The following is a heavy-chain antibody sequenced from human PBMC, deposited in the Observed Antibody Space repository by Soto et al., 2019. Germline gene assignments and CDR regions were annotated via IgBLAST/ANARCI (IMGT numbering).Heavy chain of an antibody. D-gene: IGHD5-18*01. J-gene: IGHJ4*02. CDR3: ATRGSEYTYGYLF. V-gene: IGHV3-74*01. CDR1: GFTFSRYW. CDR2: INTEGSST. Sequence: EVQLVESGGGLVQPGGSLRLSCVASGFTFSRYWMHWVRQPPGKGLGWVSGINTEGSSTDYADSVKGRFTVSRDNAKNTLFLQMDSLRAEDTAIYYYATRGSEYTYGYLFWGQGTLVTVSS.